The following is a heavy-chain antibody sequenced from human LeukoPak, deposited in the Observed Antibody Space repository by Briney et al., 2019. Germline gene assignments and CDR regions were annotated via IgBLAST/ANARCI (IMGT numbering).Heavy chain of an antibody. CDR3: AREGNGSGSYYEGGKYYYYYGMDV. J-gene: IGHJ6*02. CDR2: IYYSGST. Sequence: SETLSLTCTVSGGSISSGDYYWSWIRQPPGKGLEWIGYIYYSGSTYYNPSLKSRVTISVDTSKNQFSLKLSSVTAADTAVYYCAREGNGSGSYYEGGKYYYYYGMDVWGQGTTVTVSS. D-gene: IGHD3-10*01. CDR1: GGSISSGDYY. V-gene: IGHV4-30-4*01.